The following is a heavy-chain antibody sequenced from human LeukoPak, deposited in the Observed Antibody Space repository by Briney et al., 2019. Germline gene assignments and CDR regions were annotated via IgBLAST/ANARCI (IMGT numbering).Heavy chain of an antibody. CDR2: IYYTGST. D-gene: IGHD5-24*01. Sequence: SETLSLTCTVSGGSISSYYWIWIRQPPGKGLEWIGYIYYTGSTTYNPSFKGRVTISVDTSKNQFSLKLRSVTASDTSVYYCARHGRDGYSDWGQGTLVTVSS. CDR1: GGSISSYY. J-gene: IGHJ4*02. V-gene: IGHV4-59*08. CDR3: ARHGRDGYSD.